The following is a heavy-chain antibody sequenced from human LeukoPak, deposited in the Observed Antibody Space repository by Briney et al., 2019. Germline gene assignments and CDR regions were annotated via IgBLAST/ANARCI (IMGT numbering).Heavy chain of an antibody. D-gene: IGHD6-19*01. CDR3: AGHIAVAGTGVDY. J-gene: IGHJ4*02. CDR2: ISSSSEFI. CDR1: EFTFSSYS. V-gene: IGHV3-21*01. Sequence: GGSLRLSCAASEFTFSSYSMNWVRQAPGKGLEWVSSISSSSEFIYYADSVKGRFTISRDNAKNSLYLQMNSLRAEDTAVYYCAGHIAVAGTGVDYWGQGTLVTVSS.